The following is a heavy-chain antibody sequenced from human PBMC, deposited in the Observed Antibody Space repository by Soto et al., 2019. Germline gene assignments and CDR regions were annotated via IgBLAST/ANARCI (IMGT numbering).Heavy chain of an antibody. CDR2: INAGNGNT. CDR1: GYTFTSYA. D-gene: IGHD3-9*01. CDR3: ARRSYFPWLLTYYFDY. V-gene: IGHV1-3*01. J-gene: IGHJ4*02. Sequence: ASVKVSCKASGYTFTSYAMHWVRQAPGQRLEWMGWINAGNGNTKYSQKFQGRVTITRDTSASTAYMELSSLRSEDTAVYYCARRSYFPWLLTYYFDYWGQGTLATVSS.